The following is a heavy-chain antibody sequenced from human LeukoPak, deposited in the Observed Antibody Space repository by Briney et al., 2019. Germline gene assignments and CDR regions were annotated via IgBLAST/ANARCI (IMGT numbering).Heavy chain of an antibody. V-gene: IGHV1-18*01. CDR1: NYTFTSYG. D-gene: IGHD6-19*01. CDR2: INAYNGDT. CDR3: AKPPQWLVWYFDY. Sequence: ASVKVSCKASNYTFTSYGISWVRQAPGQGLEWMAWINAYNGDTNYAQKLQGRVTLTTDTSTSTAYMELRSLRSDDTAVYYCAKPPQWLVWYFDYWGQGTLVTVSS. J-gene: IGHJ4*02.